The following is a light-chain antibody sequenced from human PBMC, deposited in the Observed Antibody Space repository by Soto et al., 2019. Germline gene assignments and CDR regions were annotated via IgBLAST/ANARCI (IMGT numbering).Light chain of an antibody. Sequence: DIQMTQSPSSLSASVVDRVTISCRASQSISSYLNWYQQKPGKAPKLLIYAASSLQSGVPSRFSGSGSGTDFTLTISSLQPEDFATYYCQQSYSNPRTFGQGTKVDI. CDR3: QQSYSNPRT. J-gene: IGKJ1*01. V-gene: IGKV1-39*01. CDR1: QSISSY. CDR2: AAS.